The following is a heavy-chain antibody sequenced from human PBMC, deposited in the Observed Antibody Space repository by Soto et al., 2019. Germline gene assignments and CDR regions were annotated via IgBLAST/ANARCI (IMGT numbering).Heavy chain of an antibody. J-gene: IGHJ6*02. CDR3: ARGVGFGYYYYHMDL. Sequence: QVQLQESGPGLVKPSETLSLTCTVSGGSVNNISDYWSWVRQPPGKALEWIGYIYYSGSAVYSPSIGSRVTISLDTSKNPFAVQLRSVPTADTAGYYCARGVGFGYYYYHMDLCGQGTTVTVSS. CDR1: GGSVNNISDY. D-gene: IGHD3-10*01. CDR2: IYYSGSA. V-gene: IGHV4-61*01.